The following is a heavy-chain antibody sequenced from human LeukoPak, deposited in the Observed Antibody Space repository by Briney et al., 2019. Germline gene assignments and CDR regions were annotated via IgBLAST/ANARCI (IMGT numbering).Heavy chain of an antibody. J-gene: IGHJ4*02. CDR2: ISGNNDNA. V-gene: IGHV1-18*01. Sequence: ASVKVSCKTSGYTFSNFGINWVRQAPGQGLEWMGWISGNNDNANYGQKFQGRFTVTTDSSTSTAYMELRNLRFDDTAVYYFAREGASTDDYRGQGTLVTVSS. CDR3: AREGASTDDY. CDR1: GYTFSNFG. D-gene: IGHD2-2*01.